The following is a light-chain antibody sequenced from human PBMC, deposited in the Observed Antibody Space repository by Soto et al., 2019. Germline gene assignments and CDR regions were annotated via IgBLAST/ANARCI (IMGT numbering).Light chain of an antibody. CDR2: DAS. J-gene: IGKJ3*01. V-gene: IGKV3-11*01. Sequence: DIVLTQSPATLSLSPGEGATLSCRASQSVNTYLAWYQQKTGQAPRLLIYDASNRATGIPARFSGTGSATDFTLAISSLEPEDFAVYYCQQRSTWPHTFGPGTKVEI. CDR3: QQRSTWPHT. CDR1: QSVNTY.